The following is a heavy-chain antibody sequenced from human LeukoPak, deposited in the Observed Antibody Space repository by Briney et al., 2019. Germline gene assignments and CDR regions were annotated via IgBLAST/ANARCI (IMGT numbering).Heavy chain of an antibody. J-gene: IGHJ4*02. CDR3: ARDIMARYYYDSSGRGY. CDR2: IYSGGST. Sequence: GGSLRLSCAASGFTVSSNYMSWVRQAPGKGLEWVSVIYSGGSTYYADSVKGRFTISRDNSKNTLYLQMNSLRAEDTAVYYCARDIMARYYYDSSGRGYWGQGTLVTVSS. D-gene: IGHD3-22*01. CDR1: GFTVSSNY. V-gene: IGHV3-66*01.